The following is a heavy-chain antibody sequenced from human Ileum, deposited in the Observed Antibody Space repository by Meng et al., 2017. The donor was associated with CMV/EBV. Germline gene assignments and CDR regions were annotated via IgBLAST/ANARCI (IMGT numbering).Heavy chain of an antibody. V-gene: IGHV3-74*01. CDR2: IYGTNA. J-gene: IGHJ4*02. D-gene: IGHD2-2*03. CDR3: LRGNSGYGVFDY. Sequence: SCLVSGFNLTCFWMHLVRQVPGQGLVWVSRIYGTNAYYADSVKGRFVISRDNAKNTLYLDMNNLRAEDTAVYYCLRGNSGYGVFDYWGQGNLVTVSS. CDR1: GFNLTCFW.